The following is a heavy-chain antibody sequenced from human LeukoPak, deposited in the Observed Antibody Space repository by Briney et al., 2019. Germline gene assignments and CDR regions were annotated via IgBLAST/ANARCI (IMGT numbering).Heavy chain of an antibody. Sequence: GASVKVSCKASGYTFTSYDINWVRQATGQGLEWMGGFDPEDGETIYAQKFQGRVTMTEDTSTDTAYMELSSLRSEDTAVCYCACYDILTGYYGFDYWGQGTLVTVSS. CDR1: GYTFTSYD. CDR2: FDPEDGET. J-gene: IGHJ4*02. D-gene: IGHD3-9*01. CDR3: ACYDILTGYYGFDY. V-gene: IGHV1-24*01.